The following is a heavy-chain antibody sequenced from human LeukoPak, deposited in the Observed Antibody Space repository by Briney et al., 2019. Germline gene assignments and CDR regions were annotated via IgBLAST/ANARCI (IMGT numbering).Heavy chain of an antibody. V-gene: IGHV3-48*01. J-gene: IGHJ3*02. D-gene: IGHD2-8*01. Sequence: PGGSLRLSCAASGFTFGYFTMNWVRQAPGKGLEWVSFISSSSSSIYYADSVKGRFTISRDNAKNSLYLQMNNLRAEATAVYYCARVYRNAFDIWGQGTMVTVSS. CDR2: ISSSSSSI. CDR1: GFTFGYFT. CDR3: ARVYRNAFDI.